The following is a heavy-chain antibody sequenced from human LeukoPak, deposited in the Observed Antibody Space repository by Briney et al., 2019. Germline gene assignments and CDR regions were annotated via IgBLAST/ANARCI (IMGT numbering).Heavy chain of an antibody. CDR1: GFTFSSYG. CDR2: ISSSTTYI. CDR3: ARDMVRGVTNNWFDP. V-gene: IGHV3-21*01. J-gene: IGHJ5*02. Sequence: SGGSLRLSCAASGFTFSSYGMNWVRQAPGKGLEWVSSISSSTTYIYYADSVKGRFTISRDNAKNSLYLQMNSLRAEDTAVYYCARDMVRGVTNNWFDPWGQGTLVTVSS. D-gene: IGHD3-10*01.